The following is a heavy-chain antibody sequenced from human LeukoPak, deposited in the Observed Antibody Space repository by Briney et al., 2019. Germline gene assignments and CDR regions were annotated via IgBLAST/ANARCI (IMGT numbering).Heavy chain of an antibody. D-gene: IGHD5-18*01. V-gene: IGHV1-18*01. CDR2: ISAYNGNT. CDR1: GYTFTSYG. Sequence: ASVKVSCKASGYTFTSYGISWVRQAPGQELEWMGWISAYNGNTNYAQKLQGRVTMTTDTSTSTAYMELRSLRSDDTAVYYCAKVGYTYGYRTPPEYFQHWGQGTLVTVSS. CDR3: AKVGYTYGYRTPPEYFQH. J-gene: IGHJ1*01.